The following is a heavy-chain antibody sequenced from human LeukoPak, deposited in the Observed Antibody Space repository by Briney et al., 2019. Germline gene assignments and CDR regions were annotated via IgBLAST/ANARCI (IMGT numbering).Heavy chain of an antibody. Sequence: GGSLRLSCAASGFTFSSYWMHWVRQAPGKGLVWVSRINSDGSSTSYADSVKGRFTISRDNAKNTLYLQMNSLRAEDTAVYYCASGYDFWSDFFDYWGQGTLDTVSS. J-gene: IGHJ4*02. CDR2: INSDGSST. CDR3: ASGYDFWSDFFDY. V-gene: IGHV3-74*01. CDR1: GFTFSSYW. D-gene: IGHD3-3*01.